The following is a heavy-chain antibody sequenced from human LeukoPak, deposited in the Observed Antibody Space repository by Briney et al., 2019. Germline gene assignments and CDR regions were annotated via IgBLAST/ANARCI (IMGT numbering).Heavy chain of an antibody. Sequence: PGRSLRLSCAASGFTFSSYAMHWVRQAPGKGLEWVAVISYDGSNKYYADSVKGRFTISRDNSKNTLYLQMSSLRAEDTAVYYCARDHRTRYSYTTYYFDYWGQGTLVTVSS. J-gene: IGHJ4*02. D-gene: IGHD5-18*01. CDR1: GFTFSSYA. CDR2: ISYDGSNK. CDR3: ARDHRTRYSYTTYYFDY. V-gene: IGHV3-30-3*01.